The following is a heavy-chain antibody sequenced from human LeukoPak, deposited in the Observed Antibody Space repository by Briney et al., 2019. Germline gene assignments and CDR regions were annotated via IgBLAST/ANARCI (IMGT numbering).Heavy chain of an antibody. D-gene: IGHD5-18*01. V-gene: IGHV4-34*01. Sequence: SETLSLTCAVYGGSFSGYYWSWIRQPPGKGLEWIGEINHSGSTNYNPSLKSRVTISVDTSKNQFSLKLSSVTAADTAVYYCARGGDRIQLWKNGYYYMDVWGKGTTVTVSS. CDR3: ARGGDRIQLWKNGYYYMDV. CDR1: GGSFSGYY. J-gene: IGHJ6*03. CDR2: INHSGST.